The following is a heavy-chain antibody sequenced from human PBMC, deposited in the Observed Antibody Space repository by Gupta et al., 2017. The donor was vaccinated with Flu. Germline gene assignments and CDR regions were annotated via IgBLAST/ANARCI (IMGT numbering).Heavy chain of an antibody. V-gene: IGHV4-59*01. D-gene: IGHD3-10*01. CDR2: IYYSGST. J-gene: IGHJ6*02. CDR1: GGSISSYY. Sequence: QVQLQESGPGLGKPSETLSLTCTVSGGSISSYYWGWIRQPPGKGLEWIGYIYYSGSTNYNPSLKSRVTISVDTAKNQFSLKLSSVTAADTAVYYCARDSVLWFGEAVQGYNYYYYYGMDVWGQGTTVTVSS. CDR3: ARDSVLWFGEAVQGYNYYYYYGMDV.